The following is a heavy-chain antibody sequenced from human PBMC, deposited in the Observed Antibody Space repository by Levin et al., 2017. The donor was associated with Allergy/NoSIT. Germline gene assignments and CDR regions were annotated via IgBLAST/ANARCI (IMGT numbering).Heavy chain of an antibody. V-gene: IGHV5-51*01. Sequence: GESLKISCKGSGYSFTSYWIGWVRQMPGKGLEWMGIIYPGDSDTRYSPSFQGQVTISADKSISTAYLQWSSLKASDTAMYYCARGSDYYDSSGYYPNYYGMDVWGQGTTVTVSS. CDR2: IYPGDSDT. CDR1: GYSFTSYW. CDR3: ARGSDYYDSSGYYPNYYGMDV. J-gene: IGHJ6*02. D-gene: IGHD3-22*01.